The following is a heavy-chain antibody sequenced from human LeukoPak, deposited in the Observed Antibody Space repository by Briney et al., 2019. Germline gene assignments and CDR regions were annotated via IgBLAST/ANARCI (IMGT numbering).Heavy chain of an antibody. Sequence: SQTLSLTCTVSSGSISSGDYYWSWIRQPPGKGLEWIGCVYYSGITYYNPSLKSRVSISGDTSKNQFSLKLSSVTAADTAVYYCARGTYFYDGSAYIGAFDIWGQGTMVTVSS. CDR2: VYYSGIT. V-gene: IGHV4-30-4*01. CDR3: ARGTYFYDGSAYIGAFDI. J-gene: IGHJ3*02. CDR1: SGSISSGDYY. D-gene: IGHD3-22*01.